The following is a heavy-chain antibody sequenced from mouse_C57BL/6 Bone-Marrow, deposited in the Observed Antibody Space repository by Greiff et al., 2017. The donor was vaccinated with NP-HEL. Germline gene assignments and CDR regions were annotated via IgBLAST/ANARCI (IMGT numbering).Heavy chain of an antibody. CDR1: GYAFTNYL. CDR2: INPGSGGT. J-gene: IGHJ2*01. V-gene: IGHV1-54*01. Sequence: QVQLQQSGAELVRPGTSVKVSCKASGYAFTNYLIEWVKQRPGQGLEWIGVINPGSGGTNYNEKFKGKATLTADKSSSTAYMQLSSLTSEDSAVYFCARSDYYGDYWGQGTTLKVSS. CDR3: ARSDYYGDY. D-gene: IGHD1-1*01.